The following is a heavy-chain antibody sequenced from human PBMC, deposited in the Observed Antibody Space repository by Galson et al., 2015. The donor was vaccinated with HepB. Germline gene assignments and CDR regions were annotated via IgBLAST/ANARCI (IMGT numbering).Heavy chain of an antibody. CDR1: GVSITSTSYY. J-gene: IGHJ6*03. CDR2: FYYSGSP. Sequence: LSLTCTVSGVSITSTSYYWGWIRQPPGKGLEWIASFYYSGSPYYNPSLKSRVTISVDTSKDLFSLKLTSVTAADTAVYYCARVSRFLEWSLSPKYYYYYMDVWGRGTTVTVSS. CDR3: ARVSRFLEWSLSPKYYYYYMDV. D-gene: IGHD3-3*01. V-gene: IGHV4-39*07.